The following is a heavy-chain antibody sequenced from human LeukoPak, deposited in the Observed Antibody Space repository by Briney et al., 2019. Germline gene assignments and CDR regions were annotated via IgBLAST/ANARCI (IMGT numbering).Heavy chain of an antibody. Sequence: SETLFLTCTVSGGSISSYYWSWIRQPAGKGLEWIGRIYTSGSTNYNPSLKSRVTMSVDTSKNQFSLKLSSVTAADTAVYYCARDREGRYSYGNFFDYWGRGTLVTVSS. J-gene: IGHJ4*02. CDR2: IYTSGST. V-gene: IGHV4-4*07. D-gene: IGHD5-18*01. CDR1: GGSISSYY. CDR3: ARDREGRYSYGNFFDY.